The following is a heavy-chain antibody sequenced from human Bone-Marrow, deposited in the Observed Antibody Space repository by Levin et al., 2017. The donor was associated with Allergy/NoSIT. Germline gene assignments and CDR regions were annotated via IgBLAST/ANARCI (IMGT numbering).Heavy chain of an antibody. CDR2: INFNGIT. Sequence: SETLSLTCAVNGESFSGYFWTWIRQSPGRGLEWIGQINFNGITTYNPSLKSRVILSVDPTKKKFFLKLNYLTAADTAVYFCARGREVPSQYDLDYWGQGTLVTVS. CDR1: GESFSGYF. J-gene: IGHJ4*02. D-gene: IGHD1-1*01. V-gene: IGHV4-34*01. CDR3: ARGREVPSQYDLDY.